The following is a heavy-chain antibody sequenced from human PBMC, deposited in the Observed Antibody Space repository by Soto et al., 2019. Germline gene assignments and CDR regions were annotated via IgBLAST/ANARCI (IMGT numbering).Heavy chain of an antibody. CDR1: GGTFSSYT. J-gene: IGHJ6*02. Sequence: GASVKVSCKASGGTFSSYTISWVRQAPGQGLEWMGRIIPILGIANYAQKFQGRVTITADKSTSTAYMELSSLRSEDTAVYYCARADEQQPGTNYYYYYGMDVWGQGTTVTVSS. CDR3: ARADEQQPGTNYYYYYGMDV. D-gene: IGHD6-13*01. V-gene: IGHV1-69*02. CDR2: IIPILGIA.